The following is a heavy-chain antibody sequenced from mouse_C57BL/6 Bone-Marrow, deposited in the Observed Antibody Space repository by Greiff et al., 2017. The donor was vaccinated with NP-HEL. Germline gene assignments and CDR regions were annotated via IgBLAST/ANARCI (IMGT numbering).Heavy chain of an antibody. D-gene: IGHD1-1*01. CDR3: TRAYYYGSSYDYAMDY. CDR1: GFTFSSYA. V-gene: IGHV5-9-1*02. Sequence: EVHLVESGEGLVKPGGSLKLSCAASGFTFSSYAMSWVRQTPEKRLEWVAYISSGGDYIYYVDTVKGRFTISRDNARNTLYLQMSSLKSEDTAMYYCTRAYYYGSSYDYAMDYWGQGTSVTVSS. CDR2: ISSGGDYI. J-gene: IGHJ4*01.